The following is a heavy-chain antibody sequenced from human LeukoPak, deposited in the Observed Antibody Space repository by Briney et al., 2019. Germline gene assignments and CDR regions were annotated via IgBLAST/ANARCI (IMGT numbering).Heavy chain of an antibody. D-gene: IGHD3-10*01. CDR2: INPNSGGT. J-gene: IGHJ4*02. CDR3: ARGPDYYGSGSYLGDY. CDR1: GYTFTGYY. V-gene: IGHV1-2*02. Sequence: ASVKVSCKASGYTFTGYYMHWVRQAPGQGLEWMGWINPNSGGTNYAQKFQGRVTMTRDTSISTAYMELSRLRSDDTAVYYCARGPDYYGSGSYLGDYWGQGTLVTVSS.